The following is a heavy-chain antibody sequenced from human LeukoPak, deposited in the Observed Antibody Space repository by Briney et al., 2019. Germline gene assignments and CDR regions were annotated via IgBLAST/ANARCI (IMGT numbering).Heavy chain of an antibody. CDR1: GGPFSGYY. V-gene: IGHV4-34*01. J-gene: IGHJ4*02. CDR3: ARGRRWFVDY. D-gene: IGHD3-10*01. CDR2: INHSGST. Sequence: SETLSLTCAVYGGPFSGYYWSWIRQPPGKGLEWIGEINHSGSTNYNPSLKSRVTISVDTSKNQFSLKLSSVTAADTAVYYCARGRRWFVDYWGQGTLVTVSS.